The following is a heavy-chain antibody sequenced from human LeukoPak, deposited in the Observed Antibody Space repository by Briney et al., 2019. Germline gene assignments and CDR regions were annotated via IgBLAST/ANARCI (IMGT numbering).Heavy chain of an antibody. V-gene: IGHV3-48*01. CDR2: ISSSSTTI. CDR1: GDSITSDK. D-gene: IGHD2-21*02. CDR3: ARDLADCGGDCLPYYYGMDV. J-gene: IGHJ6*02. Sequence: ETLSLTCTVSGDSITSDKYYWGWIRQPPGKGLEWVSYISSSSTTIYYADSVKGRFTISRDNAKNSLFLQMNSLRAGDTAVYYCARDLADCGGDCLPYYYGMDVWGQGTTVTVSS.